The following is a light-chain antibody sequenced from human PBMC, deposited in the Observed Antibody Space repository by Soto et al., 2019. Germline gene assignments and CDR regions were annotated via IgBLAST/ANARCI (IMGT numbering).Light chain of an antibody. CDR2: ATS. J-gene: IGKJ5*01. V-gene: IGKV1-39*01. Sequence: TQSPGTLAASVVDRLTLTCRASRNVSIYLNWYQHKPGKGPTLLIHATSNLQIGVPSRFSGSGSGTEFTLTISSLEPEDFGTYYCQQSYKMPSFGQGTRLEI. CDR1: RNVSIY. CDR3: QQSYKMPS.